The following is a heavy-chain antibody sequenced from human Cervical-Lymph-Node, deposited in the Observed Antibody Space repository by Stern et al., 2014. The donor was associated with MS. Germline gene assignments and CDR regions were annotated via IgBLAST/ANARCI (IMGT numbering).Heavy chain of an antibody. CDR3: APSTTGTMNFDY. D-gene: IGHD1-1*01. CDR2: ISNSSTYI. Sequence: EMQLVESGGGLVKPGGSLRLSCAASGFTFRSCSMIWVRQAPGKGLEWVSSISNSSTYIYYADSVKGRFTISRDNAKNSLYLQMNSLRAEDTAVYYCAPSTTGTMNFDYWGQGTLVTVSS. V-gene: IGHV3-21*01. CDR1: GFTFRSCS. J-gene: IGHJ4*02.